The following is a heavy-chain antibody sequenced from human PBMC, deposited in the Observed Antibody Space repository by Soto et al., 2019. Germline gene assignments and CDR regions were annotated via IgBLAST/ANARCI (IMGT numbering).Heavy chain of an antibody. J-gene: IGHJ5*02. CDR1: GGTFSSYA. CDR3: ARDRDFWSGYSNWFDP. V-gene: IGHV1-69*06. D-gene: IGHD3-3*01. Sequence: GASVKVSCKASGGTFSSYAISWVRQAPGQRLEWMGGIIPIFGTANYAQKFQGRVTITADKSTSTAYMELSSLRSEDTAVYYCARDRDFWSGYSNWFDPWGQGTLVTVSS. CDR2: IIPIFGTA.